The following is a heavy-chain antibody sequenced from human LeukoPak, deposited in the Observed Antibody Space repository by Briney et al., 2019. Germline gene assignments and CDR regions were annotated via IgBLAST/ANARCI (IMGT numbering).Heavy chain of an antibody. CDR1: GGSTSSYY. D-gene: IGHD3-10*01. CDR2: IYYSGST. J-gene: IGHJ4*02. CDR3: ARAYGSGSYYNGEFKGFDY. Sequence: PSETLSLTCTVSGGSTSSYYWSWIRHPPGKGLAWIGYIYYSGSTNYNSSLKSRVTISVDPSKNQFSLKLSSVTAADTAVYYCARAYGSGSYYNGEFKGFDYWGQGTLVTVSS. V-gene: IGHV4-59*01.